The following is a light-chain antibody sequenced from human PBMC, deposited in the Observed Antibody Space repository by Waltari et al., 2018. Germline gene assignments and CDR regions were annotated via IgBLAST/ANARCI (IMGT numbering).Light chain of an antibody. CDR3: QQLNNYLWT. Sequence: DIQLTQSPSFLSASVGDRVTITCRASQGISTYLAWYPQKPGKAPKLLIYAASTLQSGVPSRFSGSGSGTEFTLTISSLQPEDFAIYYCQQLNNYLWTFGQGTEVEIK. V-gene: IGKV1-9*01. CDR1: QGISTY. J-gene: IGKJ1*01. CDR2: AAS.